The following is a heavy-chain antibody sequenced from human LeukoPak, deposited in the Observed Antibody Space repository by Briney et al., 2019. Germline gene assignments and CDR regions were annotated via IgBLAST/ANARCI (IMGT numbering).Heavy chain of an antibody. CDR2: IKEDGSEK. CDR3: AKDPGSGSGSSK. Sequence: GGSLRLSCAAFGFTFSNYWMSWVRQAPGKGLEWVANIKEDGSEKYHVDSVKGRFTISRDNAKNSLYLQMDSLRAEDTAVYYCAKDPGSGSGSSKWGQGTLVTVSS. V-gene: IGHV3-7*01. D-gene: IGHD3-10*01. J-gene: IGHJ4*02. CDR1: GFTFSNYW.